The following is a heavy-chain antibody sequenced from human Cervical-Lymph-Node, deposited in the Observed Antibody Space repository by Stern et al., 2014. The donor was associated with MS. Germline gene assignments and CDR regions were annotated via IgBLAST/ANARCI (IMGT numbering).Heavy chain of an antibody. V-gene: IGHV4-31*03. D-gene: IGHD3-10*01. Sequence: LQLQESGPGLVKPSQTLSLTCTVSGGSISSGGYYWSWIRPPPGKGLEWIGDIYYSGRTYYNPSLKSRVTISVDTSKNQFSLNLSSVTAADTAVYYCARASYYGSGIDYWGQGTLVTVSS. CDR1: GGSISSGGYY. J-gene: IGHJ4*02. CDR2: IYYSGRT. CDR3: ARASYYGSGIDY.